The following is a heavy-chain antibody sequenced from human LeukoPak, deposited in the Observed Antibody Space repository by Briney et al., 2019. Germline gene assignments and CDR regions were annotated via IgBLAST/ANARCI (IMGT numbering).Heavy chain of an antibody. CDR3: ARGYWFGP. CDR2: IKHDGSET. V-gene: IGHV3-7*02. Sequence: PGGSLRLSCAVSGFTFSSYWMSWVRQAPGKGLEWVANIKHDGSETYYLDSLKGRFTISRDNAKNSLYLQMNSLRAEGTAVYYCARGYWFGPWGQGTLVTVSS. CDR1: GFTFSSYW. J-gene: IGHJ5*02. D-gene: IGHD2-15*01.